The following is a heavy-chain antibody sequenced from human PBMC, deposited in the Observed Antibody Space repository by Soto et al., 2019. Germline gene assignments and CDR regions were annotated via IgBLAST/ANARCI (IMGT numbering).Heavy chain of an antibody. CDR1: GFTFDDYA. D-gene: IGHD1-26*01. Sequence: EVQLGESGGGLVQPGRSLRLSCAASGFTFDDYAMHWLRHAPGKGLEWVSGIRWTSGSIGYADSVKGRFTISRDKAKNDLYLQMNGLRAEDTALYYLAKGRGGSYGRYYFRQLGQGTLVTASS. V-gene: IGHV3-9*01. CDR3: AKGRGGSYGRYYFRQ. J-gene: IGHJ4*02. CDR2: IRWTSGSI.